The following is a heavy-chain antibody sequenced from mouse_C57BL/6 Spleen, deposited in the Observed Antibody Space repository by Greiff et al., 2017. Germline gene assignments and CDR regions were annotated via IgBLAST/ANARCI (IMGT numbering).Heavy chain of an antibody. CDR3: ARGSWSFDY. Sequence: EVKLVESEGGLVQPGSSMKLSCTASGFTFSDYYMAWVRQVPEKGLEWVANINYDGSSTYYLDSLKSRFIISRDNAKNILYLQMSSLKSEDTATYYYARGSWSFDYWGQGTTLTVSS. V-gene: IGHV5-16*01. J-gene: IGHJ2*01. CDR1: GFTFSDYY. CDR2: INYDGSST.